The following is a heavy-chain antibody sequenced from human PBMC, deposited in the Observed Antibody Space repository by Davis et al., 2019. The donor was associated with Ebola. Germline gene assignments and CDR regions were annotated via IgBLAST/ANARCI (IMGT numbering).Heavy chain of an antibody. CDR1: GFTFSTYT. J-gene: IGHJ5*02. CDR2: ISSSSNYI. CDR3: AREVRRGWFGP. V-gene: IGHV3-21*01. Sequence: GESLKISCAASGFTFSTYTMIWVRQAPGKGLEWVSSISSSSNYIDYADSVKGRFTVSRDNAKNSLYLQMNSLRAEDTAVYYCAREVRRGWFGPWGQGTLVTVSS. D-gene: IGHD3-10*01.